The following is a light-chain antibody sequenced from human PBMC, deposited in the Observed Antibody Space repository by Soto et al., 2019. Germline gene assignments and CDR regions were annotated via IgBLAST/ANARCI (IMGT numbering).Light chain of an antibody. CDR1: ISDVGGYNY. J-gene: IGLJ1*01. V-gene: IGLV2-14*03. CDR3: ISFTSRHIYV. Sequence: QSALTQPASVSGSPGQSITISCTGTISDVGGYNYVSWYQQHPGQAPKLIIYDVTNRPSGISNRFSGSKSGNTASLTISGLQTEDESDYYCISFTSRHIYVFGTGTKLTVL. CDR2: DVT.